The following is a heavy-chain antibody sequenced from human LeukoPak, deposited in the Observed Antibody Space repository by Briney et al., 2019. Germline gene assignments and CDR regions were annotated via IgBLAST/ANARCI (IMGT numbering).Heavy chain of an antibody. D-gene: IGHD2-2*01. CDR2: IYSGGST. CDR3: ARDPADIVVVPAARVDV. J-gene: IGHJ6*04. V-gene: IGHV3-66*02. Sequence: GGSLRLSCAASGFTVGSNYMSWVRKAPGKGLGWVSVIYSGGSTYYADSVKGRFTISRDNSKNTLYLQMNSLRAEDTAVYYCARDPADIVVVPAARVDVWGKGTTVTVSS. CDR1: GFTVGSNY.